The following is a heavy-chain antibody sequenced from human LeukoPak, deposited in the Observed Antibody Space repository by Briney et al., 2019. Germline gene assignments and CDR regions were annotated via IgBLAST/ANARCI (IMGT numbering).Heavy chain of an antibody. V-gene: IGHV3-74*01. CDR3: ARVGLTGYYGYYFDY. CDR1: GFTFSSYA. Sequence: RPGGSLRLSCAASGFTFSSYAMHWVRQAPGKGLVWVSRINSDGSSTSYADSVKGRFTISRDNAKNTLYLQMNSLRAEDTAVYYCARVGLTGYYGYYFDYWGQGTLVTVSS. CDR2: INSDGSST. D-gene: IGHD3-9*01. J-gene: IGHJ4*02.